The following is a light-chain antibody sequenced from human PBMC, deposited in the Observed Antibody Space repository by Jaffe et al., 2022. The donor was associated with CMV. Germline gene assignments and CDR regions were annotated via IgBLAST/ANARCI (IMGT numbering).Light chain of an antibody. V-gene: IGKV3-20*01. Sequence: EVVLTQSPGTLSLSPGERATLSCRASRTVSSTYLAWYQQKPGQAPRLLIYAASRRATGISDTFSGGGSGTDFTLTISRLEPEDFAVYYCQQYDNSPFTFGPGTKVDIK. CDR2: AAS. CDR3: QQYDNSPFT. CDR1: RTVSSTY. J-gene: IGKJ3*01.